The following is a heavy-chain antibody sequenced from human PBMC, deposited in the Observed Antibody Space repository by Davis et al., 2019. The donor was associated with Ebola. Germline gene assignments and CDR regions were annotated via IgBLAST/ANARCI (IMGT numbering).Heavy chain of an antibody. CDR1: GFTFMNYG. Sequence: GESLKISCVASGFTFMNYGIHWVRQTPGKGLEWVAVVWYDGNNKYYGDPVKGRFTISRDNYQNTVYLQMDSLSAEDTAIYFCARTLSKQVSWFDNWGQGTLVTVSS. CDR2: VWYDGNNK. V-gene: IGHV3-33*01. CDR3: ARTLSKQVSWFDN. D-gene: IGHD2-8*01. J-gene: IGHJ4*02.